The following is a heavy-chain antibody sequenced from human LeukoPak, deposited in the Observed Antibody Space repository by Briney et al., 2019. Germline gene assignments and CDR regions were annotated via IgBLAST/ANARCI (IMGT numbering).Heavy chain of an antibody. V-gene: IGHV3-30*04. D-gene: IGHD5-18*01. CDR3: ARDRGGYSYGCDY. CDR1: GFTFSSYA. CDR2: ISYDGSNK. J-gene: IGHJ4*02. Sequence: GRSLRLSCAASGFTFSSYAMHWVRQAPGKGLEWVAVISYDGSNKYYADSVKGRFTISRDNSKNTLYLQMNGLRAEDTAVYYCARDRGGYSYGCDYWGQGTLVTVSS.